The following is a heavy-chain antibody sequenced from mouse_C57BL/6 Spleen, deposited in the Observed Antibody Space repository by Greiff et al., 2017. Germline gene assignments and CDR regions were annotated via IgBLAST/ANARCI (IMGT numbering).Heavy chain of an antibody. CDR3: ARWCYGSSPAMDY. J-gene: IGHJ4*01. CDR1: GYAFSSYW. D-gene: IGHD1-1*01. Sequence: VQLVESGAELVKPGASVKISCKASGYAFSSYWMNWVKQRPGKGLEWIGQIYPGDGDTNYNGKFKGKATLTADKSSSTAYMQLSSLTSEDAAVYFCARWCYGSSPAMDYWGQGTSVTVSS. V-gene: IGHV1-80*01. CDR2: IYPGDGDT.